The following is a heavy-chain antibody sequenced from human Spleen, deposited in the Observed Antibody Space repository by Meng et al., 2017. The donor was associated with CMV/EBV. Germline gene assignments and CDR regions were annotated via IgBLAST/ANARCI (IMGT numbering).Heavy chain of an antibody. D-gene: IGHD3-9*01. V-gene: IGHV3-21*01. J-gene: IGHJ4*02. Sequence: GESLKISCAASGFTFSRYSMNWVRQAPGKGLEWVSYISSDSSDIYYADSVKGRITISRDNAKESLHLQLNSLRTDDTAIYYCARGENFDLVTGQIDYWGQGTLVTVSS. CDR3: ARGENFDLVTGQIDY. CDR1: GFTFSRYS. CDR2: ISSDSSDI.